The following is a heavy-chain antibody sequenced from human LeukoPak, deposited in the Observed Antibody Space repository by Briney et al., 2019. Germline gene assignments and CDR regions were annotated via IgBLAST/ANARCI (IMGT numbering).Heavy chain of an antibody. CDR1: GYTFTSYG. Sequence: GESLKVSCKASGYTFTSYGISWVRQAPGQRLEWMGWINAGNGNTKYSQEFQGRVTITRDTSASTAYMELSSLRSEDMAVYYCARGVYYYDSSGYYYALPFDYWGQGTLVTVSS. D-gene: IGHD3-22*01. CDR2: INAGNGNT. CDR3: ARGVYYYDSSGYYYALPFDY. V-gene: IGHV1-3*03. J-gene: IGHJ4*02.